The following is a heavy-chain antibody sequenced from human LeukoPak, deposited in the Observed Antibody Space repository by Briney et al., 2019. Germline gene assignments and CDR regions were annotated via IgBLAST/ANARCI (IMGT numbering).Heavy chain of an antibody. CDR3: ARVPITMVRGVLFDY. J-gene: IGHJ4*02. CDR1: GGSISSSSYY. D-gene: IGHD3-10*01. Sequence: SETLSLTCTVSGGSISSSSYYWGWLRQPPGKGLEWIGSIYYSGSTYYNPSLKSRVTISVDTSKNQFSLKLSSVTAADTAVYYCARVPITMVRGVLFDYWGQGTLVTVSS. CDR2: IYYSGST. V-gene: IGHV4-39*07.